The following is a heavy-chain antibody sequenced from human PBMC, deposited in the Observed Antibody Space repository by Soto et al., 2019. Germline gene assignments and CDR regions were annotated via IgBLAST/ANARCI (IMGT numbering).Heavy chain of an antibody. CDR2: ISGSGGST. V-gene: IGHV3-23*01. CDR1: GFTFSSYS. CDR3: AKVGSSGWFFDY. J-gene: IGHJ4*02. D-gene: IGHD6-19*01. Sequence: GGSLRLSCAASGFTFSSYSMNWVRQAPGKGLEWVSAISGSGGSTYYADSVKGRFTISRDNSKSTLYLQMNSLRAEDTAVYYCAKVGSSGWFFDYWGQGTLVTVSS.